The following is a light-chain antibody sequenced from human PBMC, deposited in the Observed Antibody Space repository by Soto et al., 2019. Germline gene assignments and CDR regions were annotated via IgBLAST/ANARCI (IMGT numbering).Light chain of an antibody. Sequence: QSALTQPASVSGSPGQSITMSCTGTSSDVGGYNYVSWYQQHPGKAPRLMIYDVSNRPSGVSDRFSGSKSGSTASLTISGLQTEYEADYYCSSYTSSSAYVFGTGTKVTVL. CDR3: SSYTSSSAYV. CDR2: DVS. CDR1: SSDVGGYNY. J-gene: IGLJ1*01. V-gene: IGLV2-14*03.